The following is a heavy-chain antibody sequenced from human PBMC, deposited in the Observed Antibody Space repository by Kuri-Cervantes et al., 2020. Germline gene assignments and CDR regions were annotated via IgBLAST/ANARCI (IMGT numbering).Heavy chain of an antibody. V-gene: IGHV4-39*07. Sequence: SETLSLTCTVSGGSISRSSYHWGWIRQPPWKGLEWIGSIYHSGSTNYNPSLKSRVTISVDTSKNQFSLKLSSVTAADTAVYYCARGRGYSSSSDYYYYYMDVWGKGTTVTVSS. CDR3: ARGRGYSSSSDYYYYYMDV. J-gene: IGHJ6*03. D-gene: IGHD6-13*01. CDR1: GGSISRSSYH. CDR2: IYHSGST.